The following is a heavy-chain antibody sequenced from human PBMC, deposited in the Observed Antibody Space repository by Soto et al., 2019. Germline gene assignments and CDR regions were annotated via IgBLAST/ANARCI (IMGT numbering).Heavy chain of an antibody. V-gene: IGHV1-69*01. Sequence: QVQLVQSGAEVKKPGSSVKVSCKASGGTFSSYAISWVRQAPGQGLEWMGGIIPIFGTANYAQKFQGRVTITADESTSTAYMELSSRRSQDTAVYYCAYVWGIAPHPSYFDYGGQGTLVTVSS. CDR3: AYVWGIAPHPSYFDY. CDR1: GGTFSSYA. J-gene: IGHJ4*02. D-gene: IGHD3-16*01. CDR2: IIPIFGTA.